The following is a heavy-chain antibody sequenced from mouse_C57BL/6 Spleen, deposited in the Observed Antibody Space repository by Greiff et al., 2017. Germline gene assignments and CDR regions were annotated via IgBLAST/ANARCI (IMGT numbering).Heavy chain of an antibody. V-gene: IGHV1-61*01. CDR3: ARRNYGSSYWFDY. D-gene: IGHD1-1*01. Sequence: QVQLKQPGAELVRPGSSVKLSCKASGYTFTSYWMDWVKQRPGQGLEWIGNIYPSDSETHYNQKFKDKATLTVDKSSSTAYMQLSSLTSEDSAVYYCARRNYGSSYWFDYWGQGTTLTVSS. CDR2: IYPSDSET. J-gene: IGHJ2*01. CDR1: GYTFTSYW.